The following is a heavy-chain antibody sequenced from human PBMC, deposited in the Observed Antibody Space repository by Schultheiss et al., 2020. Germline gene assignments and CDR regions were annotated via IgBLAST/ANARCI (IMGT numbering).Heavy chain of an antibody. V-gene: IGHV4-59*01. CDR3: ARMYYYDSSGYYYGGYYYYGMDV. D-gene: IGHD3-22*01. Sequence: SQTLSLTCTVSGGSISSYYWSWIRQPPGKGLEWIGYIYYSGSTNYNPSLKSRVTISVDTSKNQFSLKLSSVTAADTAVYYCARMYYYDSSGYYYGGYYYYGMDVWGQGTTVTVSS. CDR2: IYYSGST. J-gene: IGHJ6*02. CDR1: GGSISSYY.